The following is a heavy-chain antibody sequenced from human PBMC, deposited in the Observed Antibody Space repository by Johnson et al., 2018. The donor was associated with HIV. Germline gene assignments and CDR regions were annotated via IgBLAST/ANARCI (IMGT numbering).Heavy chain of an antibody. CDR3: TSRGGFGAVASFDI. CDR2: ISYDGSNK. CDR1: GFTFSSYA. D-gene: IGHD3-16*01. V-gene: IGHV3-30-3*01. Sequence: QVQLVESGGGVVQPGRSLRLSCAASGFTFSSYAMHWVRQAPGKGLEWVAVISYDGSNKYYADSVKGRFTISRDNSKNTLYLQMNSLRAEDTAVYYCTSRGGFGAVASFDIWGQGTMVTVSS. J-gene: IGHJ3*02.